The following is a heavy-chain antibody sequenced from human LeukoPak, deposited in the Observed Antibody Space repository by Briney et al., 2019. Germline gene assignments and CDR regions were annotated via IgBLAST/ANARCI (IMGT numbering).Heavy chain of an antibody. CDR3: ARHIPDWGYSLDY. CDR2: INPNSGGT. Sequence: ASVKVSCKASGYTFIGYYMHWVRQAPGQGLEWMGWINPNSGGTNYAQKFQGRVTMTRDTSISTAYMELSRLRSDDTAVYYCARHIPDWGYSLDYWGQRTLVTVSS. J-gene: IGHJ4*02. V-gene: IGHV1-2*02. D-gene: IGHD2-15*01. CDR1: GYTFIGYY.